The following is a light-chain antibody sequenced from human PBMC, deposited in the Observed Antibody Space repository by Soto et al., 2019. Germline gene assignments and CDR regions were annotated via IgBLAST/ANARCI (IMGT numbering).Light chain of an antibody. Sequence: EVVLTQSPGTLSLSPGERATLSCGASQSVGCSYLAWYQQKLGQAPRLLIYGASTRATGIPDRFSGSVSGTADTLTISRLEPEDFAVYYCQQYINSPWTFGQETQVEI. CDR1: QSVGCSY. J-gene: IGKJ1*01. CDR3: QQYINSPWT. V-gene: IGKV3-20*01. CDR2: GAS.